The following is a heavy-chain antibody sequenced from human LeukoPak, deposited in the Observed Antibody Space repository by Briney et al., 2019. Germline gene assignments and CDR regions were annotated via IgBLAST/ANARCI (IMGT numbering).Heavy chain of an antibody. J-gene: IGHJ6*03. CDR1: GGSFSGYY. Sequence: SETLSLTCGVYGGSFSGYYWNWIRQSPGKGLEWIGEINHSGSTNYNPSLKSRVTMSVDTSQNQFSLKLSSVTAADTAVYNCARETCSGGSCYSEWTQYYYMDVWGKGTTVTVSS. CDR3: ARETCSGGSCYSEWTQYYYMDV. CDR2: INHSGST. V-gene: IGHV4-34*01. D-gene: IGHD2-15*01.